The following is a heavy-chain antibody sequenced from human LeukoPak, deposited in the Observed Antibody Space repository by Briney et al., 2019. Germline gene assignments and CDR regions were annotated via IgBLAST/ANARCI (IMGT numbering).Heavy chain of an antibody. CDR2: IYYSGST. CDR3: ASYSRGSYFDY. Sequence: SETLSLTCTVSGGSISSSSYYWSWIRQPPGKGLEWIGYIYYSGSTNYNPSLKSRVTISVDTSKNQFSLKLSSVTAADTAVYYCASYSRGSYFDYWGQGTLVTVSS. CDR1: GGSISSSSYY. D-gene: IGHD2-15*01. J-gene: IGHJ4*02. V-gene: IGHV4-61*01.